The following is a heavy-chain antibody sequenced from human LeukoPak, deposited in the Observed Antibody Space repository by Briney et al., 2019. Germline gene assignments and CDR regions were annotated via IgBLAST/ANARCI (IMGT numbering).Heavy chain of an antibody. Sequence: ASVKVSCTASGYTFTSYAMHWVRQAPGQRLEWMGWINAGNGNTKYSQKFQGRVTITRDTSASTAYMELSSLRSEDTAVYYCARVVDVNSYGLFDYWGQGTLVTVSS. D-gene: IGHD5-18*01. CDR3: ARVVDVNSYGLFDY. V-gene: IGHV1-3*01. J-gene: IGHJ4*02. CDR1: GYTFTSYA. CDR2: INAGNGNT.